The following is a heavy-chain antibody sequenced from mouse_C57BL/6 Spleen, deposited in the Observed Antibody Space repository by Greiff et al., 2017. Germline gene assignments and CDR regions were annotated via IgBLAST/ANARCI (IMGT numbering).Heavy chain of an antibody. J-gene: IGHJ3*01. CDR2: IDPSDSYT. Sequence: QVQLQQPGAELVKPGASVKLSCKASGYTFTSYWMQWVKQRPGQGLEWIGEIDPSDSYTNYNQKFKGKATLTVDTSSSTAYMQLSSLTSADSAVYYCARPAWFAYWGQGTLVTVSA. V-gene: IGHV1-50*01. CDR1: GYTFTSYW. CDR3: ARPAWFAY.